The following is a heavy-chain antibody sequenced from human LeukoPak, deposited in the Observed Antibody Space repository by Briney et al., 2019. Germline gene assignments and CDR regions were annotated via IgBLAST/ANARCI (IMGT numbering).Heavy chain of an antibody. V-gene: IGHV4-34*01. Sequence: SETLSLTCAVYGGSFSGYYWSWIRQPPGKGLEWIGEINHSGSTNYNPSLKSRVTISVDTSKNQFSLKLSSVTAADTAVYYCARSRIVVVPAAPYSSSSKFFDYWGQGTLVTVSS. CDR2: INHSGST. D-gene: IGHD2-2*01. CDR3: ARSRIVVVPAAPYSSSSKFFDY. J-gene: IGHJ4*02. CDR1: GGSFSGYY.